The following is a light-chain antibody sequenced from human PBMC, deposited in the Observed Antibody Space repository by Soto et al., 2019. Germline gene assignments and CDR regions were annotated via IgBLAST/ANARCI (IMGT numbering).Light chain of an antibody. CDR1: QSVSSY. J-gene: IGKJ4*02. V-gene: IGKV3-11*01. CDR3: QQLSNWIPK. CDR2: DAS. Sequence: ETVLTQSPATLSLSPGERATLSCRASQSVSSYLAWYQHKPGQAPRLLIYDASNRATGIPGRFSGSGSGTDFTLTISSLEPEDFAVYYCQQLSNWIPKFGGGTKVDIK.